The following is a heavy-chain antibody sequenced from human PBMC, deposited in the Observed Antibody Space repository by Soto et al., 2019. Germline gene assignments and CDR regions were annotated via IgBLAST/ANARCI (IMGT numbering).Heavy chain of an antibody. J-gene: IGHJ4*02. CDR1: GFTFSSYA. D-gene: IGHD2-15*01. Sequence: GSLRLSCAASGFTFSSYAMHWVRQAPGKGLEWVAVISYDGSNKYYADSVKGRFTISRDNSKNTLYLQMNSLRAEDTAVYYCARDSLGGVAATQGFDYWGQGTLVTVSS. CDR2: ISYDGSNK. V-gene: IGHV3-30-3*01. CDR3: ARDSLGGVAATQGFDY.